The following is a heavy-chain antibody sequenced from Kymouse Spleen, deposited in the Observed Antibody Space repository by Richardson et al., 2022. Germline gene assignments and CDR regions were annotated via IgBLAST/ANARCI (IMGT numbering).Heavy chain of an antibody. Sequence: EVQLVESGGGLVQPGRSLRLSCAASGFTFDDYAMHWVRQAPGKGLEWVSGISWNSGSIGYADSVKGRFTISRDNAKNSLYLQMNSLRAEDTALYYCAKDIAVVVPAAMYYYYYGMDVWGQGTTVTVSS. CDR3: AKDIAVVVPAAMYYYYYGMDV. J-gene: IGHJ6*02. CDR1: GFTFDDYA. D-gene: IGHD2-2*02. CDR2: ISWNSGSI. V-gene: IGHV3-9*01.